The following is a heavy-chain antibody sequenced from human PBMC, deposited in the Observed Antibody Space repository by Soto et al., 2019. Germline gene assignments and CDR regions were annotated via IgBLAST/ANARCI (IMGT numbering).Heavy chain of an antibody. CDR1: GGTFSSYA. D-gene: IGHD6-6*01. CDR3: ARVASSSSSDAFAI. CDR2: IIPIFGTA. V-gene: IGHV1-69*06. Sequence: ASVKVSCKASGGTFSSYAISWVRQAPGQGLEWMGGIIPIFGTANYAQKFQGRVTITADKSTSTAYMELSSLRSEDTAVYYCARVASSSSSDAFAIWGQGTMVTVSS. J-gene: IGHJ3*02.